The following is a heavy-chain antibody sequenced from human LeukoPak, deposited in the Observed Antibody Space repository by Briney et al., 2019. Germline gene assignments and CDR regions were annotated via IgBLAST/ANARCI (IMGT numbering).Heavy chain of an antibody. J-gene: IGHJ6*03. Sequence: GASVKVSCKTSGYSFPTYGITWVRQAPGQGLEWMGWISSYNANTNYAQNLQGRVSMTTDTSTNTASLELGGLRSNDPAVYFCASPAKGAYFYYYMDVWGKGTTVTVSS. CDR2: ISSYNANT. CDR3: ASPAKGAYFYYYMDV. CDR1: GYSFPTYG. V-gene: IGHV1-18*01. D-gene: IGHD2-2*01.